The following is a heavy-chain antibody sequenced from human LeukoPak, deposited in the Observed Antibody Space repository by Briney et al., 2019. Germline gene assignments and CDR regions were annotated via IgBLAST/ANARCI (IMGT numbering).Heavy chain of an antibody. V-gene: IGHV4-61*01. D-gene: IGHD6-25*01. Sequence: SETLSLTCTVSGGSVSSDSYFWTWIRQPPGKGLEWIGYIYYSGSTNYNPSLKSRVTISLDTSKSQISLKLSSVTAADTAVYYCARTDPAGFDYWGQGTLVTVSS. J-gene: IGHJ4*02. CDR2: IYYSGST. CDR3: ARTDPAGFDY. CDR1: GGSVSSDSYF.